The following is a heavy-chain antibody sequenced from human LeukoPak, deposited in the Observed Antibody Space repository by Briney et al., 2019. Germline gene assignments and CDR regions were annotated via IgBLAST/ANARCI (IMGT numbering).Heavy chain of an antibody. CDR2: ISIDGSEK. Sequence: GRSLRLSCAASGFTFRNYGMHWVRQAPGKGLEWVAVISIDGSEKYYADSVKGRFTISRDNSKNTLYLQMNSLRGDDTAVYYCANPQSRGYDYLDYWGQGTLVTVSS. V-gene: IGHV3-30*18. CDR3: ANPQSRGYDYLDY. D-gene: IGHD5-12*01. CDR1: GFTFRNYG. J-gene: IGHJ4*02.